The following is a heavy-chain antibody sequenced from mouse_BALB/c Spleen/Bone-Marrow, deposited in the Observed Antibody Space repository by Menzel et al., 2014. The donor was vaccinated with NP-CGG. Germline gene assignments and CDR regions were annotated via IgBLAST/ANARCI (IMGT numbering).Heavy chain of an antibody. CDR1: GYTFTSCW. CDR2: IYPGSGST. CDR3: TRSGYYGRRGYAMDY. J-gene: IGHJ4*01. D-gene: IGHD1-1*01. Sequence: LQQSGSELVRPGASVKLSCKASGYTFTSCWMHWVKQRPGQGLEWIGNIYPGSGSTNYDEKFKSKATLTVDTSSSTAYMQLSSLTSEDSAVYYCTRSGYYGRRGYAMDYWGQGTSVTVSS. V-gene: IGHV1S22*01.